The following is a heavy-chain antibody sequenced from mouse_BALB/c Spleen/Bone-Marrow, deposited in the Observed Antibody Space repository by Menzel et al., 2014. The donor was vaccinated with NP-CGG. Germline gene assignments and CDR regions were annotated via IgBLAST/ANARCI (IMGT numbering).Heavy chain of an antibody. V-gene: IGHV1S56*01. Sequence: VQLQQSGPELVKPGASVRISCKAPNYTFTTYYIYWVKQRPGQGLEWIGWIYHGNVNTKYNEKFKAKATLTADKSSSTAYMQLSSLTSEDSAVYFCARSRYDSYYGYWGQGTPLTVSA. J-gene: IGHJ2*01. CDR1: NYTFTTYY. D-gene: IGHD2-12*01. CDR2: IYHGNVNT. CDR3: ARSRYDSYYGY.